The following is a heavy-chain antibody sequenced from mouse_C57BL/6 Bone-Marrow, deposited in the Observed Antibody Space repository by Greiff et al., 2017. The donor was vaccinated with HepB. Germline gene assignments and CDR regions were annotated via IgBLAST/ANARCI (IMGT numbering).Heavy chain of an antibody. J-gene: IGHJ2*01. D-gene: IGHD1-1*01. CDR1: GFTFSSYA. Sequence: EVMLVESGGGLVKPGGSLKLSCAASGFTFSSYAMSWVRQTPEKRLEWVATISDGGSYTYYPDNVKGRFTISRDNAKNNLYLQMSHLKSEDTAMCYSAQDYSVSRYFDYWGQGTTLTVSS. CDR3: AQDYSVSRYFDY. V-gene: IGHV5-4*03. CDR2: ISDGGSYT.